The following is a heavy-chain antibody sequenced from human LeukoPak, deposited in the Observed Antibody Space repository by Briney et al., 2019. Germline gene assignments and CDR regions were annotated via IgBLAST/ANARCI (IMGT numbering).Heavy chain of an antibody. D-gene: IGHD6-19*01. V-gene: IGHV3-66*01. CDR1: GFTVSSNY. CDR2: IYSGGST. CDR3: ARDHIGGYSSGTLGY. J-gene: IGHJ4*02. Sequence: GGSLRRSCAASGFTVSSNYMSWVRQAPGKGLEWVSVIYSGGSTYYADSVKDRFTISRDNSKNTLYLQMNSLRAEDTAVYYCARDHIGGYSSGTLGYWGQGTLVTVSS.